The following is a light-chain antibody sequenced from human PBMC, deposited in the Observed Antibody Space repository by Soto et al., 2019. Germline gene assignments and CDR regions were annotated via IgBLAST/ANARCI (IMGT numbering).Light chain of an antibody. CDR2: DDR. V-gene: IGLV3-21*02. Sequence: SYELTQPPSVSVAQGQTAMITCGGNDIGSKTVHGYQQRPGQAPMLVVYDDRDRPSGIPERFSGSNSGSTATLTISRVEAGDEADYYCQVWDSSNNHVLFGGWTKLTVL. J-gene: IGLJ3*02. CDR3: QVWDSSNNHVL. CDR1: DIGSKT.